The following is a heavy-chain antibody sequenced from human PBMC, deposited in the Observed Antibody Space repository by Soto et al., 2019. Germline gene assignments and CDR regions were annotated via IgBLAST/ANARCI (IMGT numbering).Heavy chain of an antibody. Sequence: QVQLEQSGSEVKKSGSSVKVSCKASGYSFSSHAITWVRQAPGQGLEWMGGIIPVFGTPSYAQKFQGRVPISADKSTNTSYLEVRSLRSEDTAVYYCARGGALSTSWYWGDGLDSWGQGTQVTVSS. D-gene: IGHD6-13*01. J-gene: IGHJ4*02. CDR1: GYSFSSHA. CDR2: IIPVFGTP. CDR3: ARGGALSTSWYWGDGLDS. V-gene: IGHV1-69*06.